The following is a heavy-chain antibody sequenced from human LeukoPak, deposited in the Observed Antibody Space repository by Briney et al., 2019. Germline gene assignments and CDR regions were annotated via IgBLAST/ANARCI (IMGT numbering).Heavy chain of an antibody. V-gene: IGHV4-59*08. Sequence: SETLSLTCTVSGGSISSYYWSWIRQPPGKGLEWIGYIYHSGSTNYNPSLQSRVTISIDTSKNQFSLKLSSVTAADTAVYYCASVGVGATGFDYWGQGTLVTVSS. CDR2: IYHSGST. CDR3: ASVGVGATGFDY. D-gene: IGHD1-26*01. J-gene: IGHJ4*02. CDR1: GGSISSYY.